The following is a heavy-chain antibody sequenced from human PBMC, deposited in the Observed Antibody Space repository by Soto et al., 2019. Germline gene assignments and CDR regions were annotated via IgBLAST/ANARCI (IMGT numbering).Heavy chain of an antibody. Sequence: EVQVVESGGGLVQPGGSLRLSCAASGFTFSSNSMNWVRQAPGKGLEWISYISSSSSTIYADSVKGRFTISRDNAKNSLYMQMNSLREAHTDVYYCARVIWSGHLTSDLWGQGTLVTVSS. CDR1: GFTFSSNS. D-gene: IGHD3-3*01. CDR3: ARVIWSGHLTSDL. V-gene: IGHV3-48*02. CDR2: ISSSSSTI. J-gene: IGHJ5*02.